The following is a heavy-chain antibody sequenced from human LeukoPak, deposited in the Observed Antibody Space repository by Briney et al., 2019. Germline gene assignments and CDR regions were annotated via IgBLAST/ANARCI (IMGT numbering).Heavy chain of an antibody. V-gene: IGHV3-30*18. CDR3: AKDGIRYYYDSSGYYGDY. J-gene: IGHJ4*02. D-gene: IGHD3-22*01. Sequence: PGGSLRLSCAASGFSFSSYGMHWVRQAPGKGLEWVAVISYGGRNEYYADSVKGRFTISRDNSKSTLYLQMTSLRAEDTAVYYCAKDGIRYYYDSSGYYGDYWGQGTLVTVSS. CDR2: ISYGGRNE. CDR1: GFSFSSYG.